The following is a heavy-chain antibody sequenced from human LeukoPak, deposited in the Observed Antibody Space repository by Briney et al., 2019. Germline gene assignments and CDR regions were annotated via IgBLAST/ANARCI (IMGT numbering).Heavy chain of an antibody. CDR1: GGSISSYY. V-gene: IGHV4-59*01. CDR3: ARGPCSGGSCYYYYYGMDV. CDR2: IYYSGST. J-gene: IGHJ6*02. D-gene: IGHD2-15*01. Sequence: SETLSLTCTVSGGSISSYYWSWIRQPPGKGLEWIGYIYYSGSTYYNPSLKSRVTISVDTSKNQFSLKLSSVTAADTAVYYCARGPCSGGSCYYYYYGMDVWGQGTTVTVSS.